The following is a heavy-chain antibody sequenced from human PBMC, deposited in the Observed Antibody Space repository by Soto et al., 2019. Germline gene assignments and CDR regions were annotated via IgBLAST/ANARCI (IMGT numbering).Heavy chain of an antibody. CDR1: GFTFSSYW. Sequence: EVQLVESGGGLVQPGGSLRLSCAASGFTFSSYWMSWVRQDPGEGLEWVANIKQDGSEKYYVDSVKGRFTISRDNAKNSLYLQMNSLRAEDTAVYYCARAYGYSSSWSFDYWGQGTLVTVSS. J-gene: IGHJ4*02. CDR2: IKQDGSEK. V-gene: IGHV3-7*04. CDR3: ARAYGYSSSWSFDY. D-gene: IGHD6-13*01.